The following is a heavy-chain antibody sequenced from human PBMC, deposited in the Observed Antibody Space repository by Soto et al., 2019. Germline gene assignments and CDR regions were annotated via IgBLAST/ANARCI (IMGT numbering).Heavy chain of an antibody. CDR3: ARSIAAAGPVWFDP. Sequence: SVKVSCKASGGTFSSYAISWVRQAPGQGLEWMGGIIPIFGTANYAQKFQGRVTVTADEPTSTAYMELSSLRSEDTAVYYCARSIAAAGPVWFDPWGQGSLVTVSS. CDR2: IIPIFGTA. J-gene: IGHJ5*02. CDR1: GGTFSSYA. D-gene: IGHD6-13*01. V-gene: IGHV1-69*13.